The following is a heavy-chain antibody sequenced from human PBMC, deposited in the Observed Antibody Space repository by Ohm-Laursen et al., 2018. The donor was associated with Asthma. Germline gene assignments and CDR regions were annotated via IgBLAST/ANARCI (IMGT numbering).Heavy chain of an antibody. CDR3: ARLPRTEGNWFDP. CDR1: GGSITTGGHY. J-gene: IGHJ5*02. Sequence: TLSLTCTVSGGSITTGGHYWAWIRQHPGKGLEWIAYMYYSGSTRYNPSLRSRIIMSADTSKNKFSLELTSVTAADTAVYYCARLPRTEGNWFDPWGQGTLVTVSS. CDR2: MYYSGST. D-gene: IGHD1-14*01. V-gene: IGHV4-31*03.